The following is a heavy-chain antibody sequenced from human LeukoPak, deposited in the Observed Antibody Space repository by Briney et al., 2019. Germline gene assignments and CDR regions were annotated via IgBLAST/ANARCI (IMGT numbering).Heavy chain of an antibody. CDR1: GGSISSSY. V-gene: IGHV4-59*01. J-gene: IGHJ3*02. CDR3: ARPGSCTRVVGFDI. Sequence: SETLSLTCTVSGGSISSSYWSWIGQPPGKGLEWFGYIYYNRSTNYTPSLNSVVTISVNTSKNQFSLQLSAVAAADTVVYYCARPGSCTRVVGFDIWGQGTMVTVSS. CDR2: IYYNRST. D-gene: IGHD1-26*01.